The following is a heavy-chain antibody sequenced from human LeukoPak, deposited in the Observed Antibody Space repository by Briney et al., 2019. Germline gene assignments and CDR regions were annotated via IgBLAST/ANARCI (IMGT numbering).Heavy chain of an antibody. CDR2: IYPGDSDT. J-gene: IGHJ4*02. V-gene: IGHV5-51*01. CDR1: GYSFTSYW. D-gene: IGHD3-10*01. Sequence: GESLKISCKGSGYSFTSYWIGWLRHVPVKGLEYMGIIYPGDSDTRYSPSFQGQVTISADKSTSTAYLQWSSLKASDTAMYYCATLVGYGSFFDYWGQGTLVTVSS. CDR3: ATLVGYGSFFDY.